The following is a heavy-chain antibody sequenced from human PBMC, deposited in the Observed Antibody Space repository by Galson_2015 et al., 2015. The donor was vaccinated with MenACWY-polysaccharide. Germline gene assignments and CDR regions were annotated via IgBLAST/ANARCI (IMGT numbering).Heavy chain of an antibody. CDR3: AKGAAHYGSGNYYDY. CDR2: LSPTTGIT. D-gene: IGHD3-10*01. Sequence: SLRLSCAGSGVTFSSYGMGWVRQAPGRGLEWVSGLSPTTGITYYADSVRGRFTISRDNSKNTLYLQMDSLRAEDTALYYCAKGAAHYGSGNYYDYWGQGTQVTVSS. CDR1: GVTFSSYG. J-gene: IGHJ4*02. V-gene: IGHV3-23*01.